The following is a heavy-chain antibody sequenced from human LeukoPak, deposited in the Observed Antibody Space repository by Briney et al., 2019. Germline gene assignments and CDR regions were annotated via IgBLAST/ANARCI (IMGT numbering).Heavy chain of an antibody. CDR2: IKSKTDGGTT. Sequence: GGSLRLTCAASGFTFSNAWMTWVRQTPGKGLEWVGRIKSKTDGGTTDYVAPVIGRFTISRDDSKNTLYLHMNSLKTDDTAVYYCTKTRPDSSAWIDYWGQGTLVTVSS. V-gene: IGHV3-15*01. CDR3: TKTRPDSSAWIDY. J-gene: IGHJ4*02. CDR1: GFTFSNAW. D-gene: IGHD3-22*01.